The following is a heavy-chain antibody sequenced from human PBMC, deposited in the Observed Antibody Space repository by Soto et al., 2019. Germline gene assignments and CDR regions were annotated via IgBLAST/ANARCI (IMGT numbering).Heavy chain of an antibody. CDR3: ARTKVAAGDYYYYMDV. D-gene: IGHD6-13*01. Sequence: ASETLSLTCTVSGGSISFDHYYWSWIRQPPGKGLEWIGYMYYSGSTNYNPSLKSRVTISVDTSKSQFSLKLSSVTATDTAVYYCARTKVAAGDYYYYMDVWGKGTTVTVSS. CDR1: GGSISFDHYY. V-gene: IGHV4-61*01. CDR2: MYYSGST. J-gene: IGHJ6*03.